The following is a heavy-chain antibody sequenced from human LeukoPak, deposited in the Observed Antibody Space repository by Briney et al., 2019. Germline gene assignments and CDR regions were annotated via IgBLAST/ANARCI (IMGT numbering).Heavy chain of an antibody. V-gene: IGHV4-39*07. Sequence: SETLSLTCTVSGGSISSSSYYWGWIRQPPGRGLEWIGSIYYSGSTYYNPSLKSRVTISVDASKDQFSLKLSSVTAADTAVYYCARVPILTGYEGGYFDYWGQGTLVTVSS. CDR1: GGSISSSSYY. D-gene: IGHD3-9*01. J-gene: IGHJ4*02. CDR3: ARVPILTGYEGGYFDY. CDR2: IYYSGST.